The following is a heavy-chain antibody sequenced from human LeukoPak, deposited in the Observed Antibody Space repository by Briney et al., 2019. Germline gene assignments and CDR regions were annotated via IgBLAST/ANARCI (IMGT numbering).Heavy chain of an antibody. CDR3: ARERYGAVTSYYRGSWFDP. V-gene: IGHV4-4*02. CDR1: GGSISSRNW. Sequence: PSETLSLTCAVSGGSISSRNWWSWVRQSPGKGREWIGEIYHSGRPNYNTSLKSRVTISVDKSKNQFSLKMSSVTAADTAVNFCARERYGAVTSYYRGSWFDPWGQGTLVTVSS. D-gene: IGHD3-9*01. J-gene: IGHJ5*02. CDR2: IYHSGRP.